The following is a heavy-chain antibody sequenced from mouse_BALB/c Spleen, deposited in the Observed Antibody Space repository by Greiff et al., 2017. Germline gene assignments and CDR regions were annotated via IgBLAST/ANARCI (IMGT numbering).Heavy chain of an antibody. V-gene: IGHV1S81*02. CDR2: INPSNGRT. Sequence: QVQLQQPGAELVKPGASVKLSCKASGYTFTSYWMHWVKQRPGQGLEWIGEINPSNGRTNYNEKFKSKATLTVDKSSSTAYMQLSSLTSEDSAVYYCASPLVDWGQGTTLTVSS. CDR3: ASPLVD. CDR1: GYTFTSYW. J-gene: IGHJ2*01.